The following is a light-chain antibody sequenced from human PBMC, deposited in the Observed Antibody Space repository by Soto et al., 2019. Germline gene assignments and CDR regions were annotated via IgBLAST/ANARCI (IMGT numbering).Light chain of an antibody. J-gene: IGKJ4*01. CDR3: QQYNKWPLT. V-gene: IGKV3-15*01. CDR2: GTS. CDR1: QSVNSN. Sequence: EIVMTQSPATLSESPGERATLSCRASQSVNSNLAWYQQERGQAPRLLIYGTSTRATGIPARFSGSGSGTEFTLTISSLQSEDFAVYYCQQYNKWPLTFGGGTKVQIK.